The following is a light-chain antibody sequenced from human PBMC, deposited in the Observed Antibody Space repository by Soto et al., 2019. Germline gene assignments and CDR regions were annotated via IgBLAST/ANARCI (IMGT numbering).Light chain of an antibody. CDR2: GAS. V-gene: IGKV3-20*01. CDR3: QQYGSS. Sequence: EIVLTQSPGTLSLSPGERATLSCRASQSVSSYYLAWYQQKPGQAPRLLIYGASNRATGIPDRFSGSGSGTDFTLTISRPESEDFAVYYCQQYGSSFGPGTKVDIK. CDR1: QSVSSYY. J-gene: IGKJ3*01.